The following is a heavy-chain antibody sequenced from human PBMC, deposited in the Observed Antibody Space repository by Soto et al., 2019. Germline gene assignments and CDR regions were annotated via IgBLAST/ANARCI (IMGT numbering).Heavy chain of an antibody. D-gene: IGHD3-10*01. V-gene: IGHV3-23*01. CDR2: ISGSGGST. J-gene: IGHJ4*02. CDR1: GFTFSNYA. Sequence: PGGSLRLSCAAAGFTFSNYAMSWVRQAPGKGLEWVSAISGSGGSTYYADSVKGRFTISRDTSKNTLYLQMNSLRVEDTAVYYCANGPRPVRSYSDSWGQGTLVTVS. CDR3: ANGPRPVRSYSDS.